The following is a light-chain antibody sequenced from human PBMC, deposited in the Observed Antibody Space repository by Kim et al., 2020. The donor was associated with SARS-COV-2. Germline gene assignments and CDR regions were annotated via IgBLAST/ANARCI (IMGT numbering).Light chain of an antibody. CDR3: CSYAGSYTWV. V-gene: IGLV2-11*01. CDR2: DVS. CDR1: SSDVGYYSY. J-gene: IGLJ3*02. Sequence: GQSSTISCTGASSDVGYYSYVSWYQHHPGIAPKLMIFDVSKRPSGVPDRFSGTKSGDTASLTISGLQAEDEADYYCCSYAGSYTWVFGGGTQLTVL.